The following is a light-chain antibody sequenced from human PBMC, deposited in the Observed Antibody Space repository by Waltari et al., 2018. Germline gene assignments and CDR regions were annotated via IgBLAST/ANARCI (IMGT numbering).Light chain of an antibody. V-gene: IGKV3-11*01. CDR2: DAS. CDR3: QQCSDSPWT. CDR1: QIVSSY. J-gene: IGKJ1*01. Sequence: DIVLPQSPSTLSLSPGEKATLSCTASQIVSSYLAWYHQKAGQAPRILIYDASNRDTDIPARFSGSGSGTDFIFTISSLEPKDIAAYYCQQCSDSPWTFGQGPKVEIK.